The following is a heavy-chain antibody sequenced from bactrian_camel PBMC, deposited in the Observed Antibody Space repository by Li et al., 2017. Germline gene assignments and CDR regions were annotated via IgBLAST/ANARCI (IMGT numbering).Heavy chain of an antibody. V-gene: IGHV3S40*01. Sequence: VQLVESGGGLVQPGGSLRLSCAASGFTFTNYYMSWVRQAPGKGLEWLSGIDGVGSSISYAEAMKGRFTISRDNAKNLLFLQLNSLRSEDTAMYYCVRNVATLDYWGQGTQVTVS. D-gene: IGHD4*01. CDR2: IDGVGSSI. CDR3: VRNVATLDY. CDR1: GFTFTNYY. J-gene: IGHJ4*01.